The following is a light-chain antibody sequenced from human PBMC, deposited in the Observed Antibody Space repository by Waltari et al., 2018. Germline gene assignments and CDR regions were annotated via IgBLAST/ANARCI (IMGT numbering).Light chain of an antibody. J-gene: IGLJ2*01. V-gene: IGLV1-47*01. Sequence: QSVVTQPPSASGTPGQRVTISCSGSSSNIGRYYVYWYQHLPGTPPKLLIYRDTPRPSGVPDRFSGSKSGTSASLAISGLRSEDEADYYCAVWDDSLSGPVFGGGTKLTVL. CDR3: AVWDDSLSGPV. CDR1: SSNIGRYY. CDR2: RDT.